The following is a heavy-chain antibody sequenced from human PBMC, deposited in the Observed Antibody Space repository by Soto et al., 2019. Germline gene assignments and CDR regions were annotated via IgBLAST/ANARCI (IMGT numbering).Heavy chain of an antibody. D-gene: IGHD2-2*02. CDR2: IRSKAYGGTT. CDR1: GFTFGDYA. J-gene: IGHJ6*02. V-gene: IGHV3-49*04. Sequence: GGSLRLSCTASGFTFGDYAMSWVRQAPGKGLEWVGFIRSKAYGGTTEYAASVKGRFTISRDDSKSIAYLQMNSLKTEDTAVYYCTRDQGVVVPAAIARMGWYYDYYYGMDVWGQGTTVTVSS. CDR3: TRDQGVVVPAAIARMGWYYDYYYGMDV.